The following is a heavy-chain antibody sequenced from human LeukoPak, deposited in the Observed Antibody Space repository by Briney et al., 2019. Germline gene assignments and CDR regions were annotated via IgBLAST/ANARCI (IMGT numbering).Heavy chain of an antibody. CDR1: GYTFTSYY. CDR2: INPSGGST. V-gene: IGHV1-46*01. CDR3: ARTGQRNTIPGYMDV. J-gene: IGHJ6*03. Sequence: ASVKVSCKASGYTFTSYYMHWVRQAPGQGLEWMGIINPSGGSTSYAQKFQGRVTMTRDMSTSTVYMELSSLRSEDTAVYYCARTGQRNTIPGYMDVWGKGTTVTVSS. D-gene: IGHD2-8*02.